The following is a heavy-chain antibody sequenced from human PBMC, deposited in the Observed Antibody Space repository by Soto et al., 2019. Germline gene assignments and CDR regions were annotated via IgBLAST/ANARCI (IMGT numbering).Heavy chain of an antibody. D-gene: IGHD2-8*01. CDR1: GDSVSSNSVA. CDR3: AVSFFLLNGCNGWAV. Sequence: SQTLSLTCVISGDSVSSNSVAWNWIRQSPSRGLEWLGRTYYRSKWYNDYALSVKSRITINPDTSKNQLSLQLNSVTPEDTAVYYCAVSFFLLNGCNGWAVWGLGTTVPGS. V-gene: IGHV6-1*01. CDR2: TYYRSKWYN. J-gene: IGHJ6*02.